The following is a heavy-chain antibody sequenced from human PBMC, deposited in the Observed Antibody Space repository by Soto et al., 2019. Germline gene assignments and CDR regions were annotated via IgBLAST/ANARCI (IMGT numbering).Heavy chain of an antibody. CDR2: ICHTGTT. D-gene: IGHD3-9*01. J-gene: IGHJ3*02. CDR3: ATFYDILTGYKPLQVLDI. V-gene: IGHV4-4*02. CDR1: SASVTSNDL. Sequence: QVHLQEPGPGLVQPSGTLSLTCSVSSASVTSNDLLSWVRQPPGKGLEWIGEICHTGTTHYNSSFKSRVTMLVDMSKNQFSLKLRSVTAADTAIYYCATFYDILTGYKPLQVLDIWGQGTMVTVSS.